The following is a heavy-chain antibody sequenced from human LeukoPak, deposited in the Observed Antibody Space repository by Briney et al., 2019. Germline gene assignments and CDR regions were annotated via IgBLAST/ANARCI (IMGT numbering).Heavy chain of an antibody. V-gene: IGHV1-18*01. CDR2: ISAYNGNT. D-gene: IGHD6-19*01. CDR3: ARGVYSSGWYHFQH. J-gene: IGHJ1*01. Sequence: ASVKVSCKASGYTFTSYGISWVRQAPGQGLGWMGWISAYNGNTNYAQKLQGRVTMTTDTSTSTAYMELRSLRSDDTAVYYCARGVYSSGWYHFQHWGQGTLVTVSS. CDR1: GYTFTSYG.